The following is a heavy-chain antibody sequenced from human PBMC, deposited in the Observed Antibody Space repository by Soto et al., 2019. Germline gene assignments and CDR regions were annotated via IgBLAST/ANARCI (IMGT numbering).Heavy chain of an antibody. CDR3: ARAHYQFTMVRGYYFDY. Sequence: PSETLSLTCTVSGGSISSGDYYWSWIRQPPGKGLGWIGYIYYSGSTYYNPSLKSRVTISVDTSKNQFSLKLSSVTAADTAVYYCARAHYQFTMVRGYYFDYWGQGTLVTVSS. J-gene: IGHJ4*02. CDR2: IYYSGST. CDR1: GGSISSGDYY. V-gene: IGHV4-30-4*01. D-gene: IGHD3-10*01.